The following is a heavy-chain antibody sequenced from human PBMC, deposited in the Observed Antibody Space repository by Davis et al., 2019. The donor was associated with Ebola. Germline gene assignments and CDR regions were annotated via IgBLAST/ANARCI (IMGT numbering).Heavy chain of an antibody. V-gene: IGHV4-59*08. CDR2: IYYSGST. CDR1: GDSISSVY. J-gene: IGHJ3*02. D-gene: IGHD3-3*01. CDR3: ARQDDFWSGYYIAFDI. Sequence: MPSETLSLTCTVSGDSISSVYWSWIRQPPGKGLEWIGYIYYSGSTNYNPSLKSRVTISVDTSKNQFSLKLSSVTAADTAVYYCARQDDFWSGYYIAFDIWGQGTMVTVSS.